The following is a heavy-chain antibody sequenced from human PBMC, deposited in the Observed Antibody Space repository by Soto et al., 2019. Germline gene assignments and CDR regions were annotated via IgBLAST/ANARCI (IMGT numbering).Heavy chain of an antibody. D-gene: IGHD3-10*01. CDR1: GDNFKKNV. Sequence: AVKVSCKTSGDNFKKNVFTWVGQAPGQGLEWMGGTIPALGKTHYIEKFQGRVTITVDDATRTVYMEVRDLTSGDTAIYYCARGPFRPSAMDVWGQGTTVTVSS. CDR2: TIPALGKT. V-gene: IGHV1-69*10. J-gene: IGHJ6*02. CDR3: ARGPFRPSAMDV.